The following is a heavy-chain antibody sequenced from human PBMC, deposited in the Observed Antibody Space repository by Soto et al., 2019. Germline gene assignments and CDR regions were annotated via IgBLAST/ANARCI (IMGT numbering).Heavy chain of an antibody. D-gene: IGHD3-10*01. Sequence: ASVKVSCKTSGDNFKKNAFTWVRQAPGQGLEWMGGAIPALGKTHYIEKFQGRVTITVDDATRTVYMEVRDLTSEDTAIYYCARGPFRPSAMDVWGQGTTVTVSS. J-gene: IGHJ6*02. CDR1: GDNFKKNA. CDR2: AIPALGKT. CDR3: ARGPFRPSAMDV. V-gene: IGHV1-69*10.